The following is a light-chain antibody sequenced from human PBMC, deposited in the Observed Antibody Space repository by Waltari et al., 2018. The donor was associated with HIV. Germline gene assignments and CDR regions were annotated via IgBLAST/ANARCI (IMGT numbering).Light chain of an antibody. Sequence: DIQVTQSPSSLSASVGDRLTMTCRARRSISTYLNWYQQKPGKAPKLLIYAASSLQSGVPSRFSGSGSGSDFTLTISSLQLEDFGIYFCQQSYSPPFTFGQGTKLEIK. CDR3: QQSYSPPFT. J-gene: IGKJ2*01. CDR1: RSISTY. V-gene: IGKV1-39*01. CDR2: AAS.